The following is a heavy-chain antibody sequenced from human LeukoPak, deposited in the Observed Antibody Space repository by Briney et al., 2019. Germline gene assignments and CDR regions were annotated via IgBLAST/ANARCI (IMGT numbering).Heavy chain of an antibody. CDR3: ARYPPTSIAVAGTDY. CDR1: GFTFSSYC. D-gene: IGHD6-19*01. V-gene: IGHV3-48*01. J-gene: IGHJ4*02. Sequence: PGGSLRLSCATSGFTFSSYCMNWVRQAPGKGLEWVSYTSSISSTIYYADSVKGRFTISRDNAKNSLYLQMNSLRAEDTAVYYCARYPPTSIAVAGTDYWGQGTLVTVSS. CDR2: TSSISSTI.